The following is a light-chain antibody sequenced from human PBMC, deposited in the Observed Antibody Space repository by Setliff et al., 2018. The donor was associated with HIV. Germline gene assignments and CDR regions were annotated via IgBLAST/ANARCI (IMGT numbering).Light chain of an antibody. CDR2: DVS. CDR3: SSSRSSTIEV. CDR1: SSDVGGYNY. V-gene: IGLV2-14*01. J-gene: IGLJ1*01. Sequence: QSVLTQPASVSGSPGQSITISCTGTSSDVGGYNYVSWYQQHPGKAPKLMIYDVSKRPSGVSDRFSGSKSGNTASLTIPGLQAEDEADYYCSSSRSSTIEVFGTGTKVTVL.